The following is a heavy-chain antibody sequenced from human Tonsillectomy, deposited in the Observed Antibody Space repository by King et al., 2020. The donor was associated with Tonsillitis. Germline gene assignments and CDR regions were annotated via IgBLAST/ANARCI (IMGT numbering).Heavy chain of an antibody. CDR2: ISSSGGIT. CDR3: VKDLPGRYSSSWIPFDY. Sequence: VQLVESGGALVQPGGSLRLSCAASGFTFDSYAMSWVRQDPGKGLEWVSFISSSGGITHYADSVKGRFTISRDNSKNTLYLQMNGLRAEDTAVYYCVKDLPGRYSSSWIPFDYWGQGTLVTVPS. CDR1: GFTFDSYA. J-gene: IGHJ4*02. D-gene: IGHD6-13*01. V-gene: IGHV3-23*04.